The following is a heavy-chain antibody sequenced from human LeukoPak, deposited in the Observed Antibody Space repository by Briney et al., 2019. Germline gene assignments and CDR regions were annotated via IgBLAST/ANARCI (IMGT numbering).Heavy chain of an antibody. CDR2: IYHSGST. D-gene: IGHD3-16*02. J-gene: IGHJ5*02. V-gene: IGHV4-4*02. Sequence: SETLSLTCAVSGGSLSSSNWWSWVRQPPGKGLEWIWEIYHSGSTNYNPSLKSRVTISVDKSKNQFSLKLSSVPAANTPVYYCARLGVWGSYRFPSNWFDPWGQGTLVTVSS. CDR1: GGSLSSSNW. CDR3: ARLGVWGSYRFPSNWFDP.